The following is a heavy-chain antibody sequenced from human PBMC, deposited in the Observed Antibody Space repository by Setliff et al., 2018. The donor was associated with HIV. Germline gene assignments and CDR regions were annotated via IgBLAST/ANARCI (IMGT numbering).Heavy chain of an antibody. CDR2: IKTKPSSYAT. V-gene: IGHV3-73*01. D-gene: IGHD2-21*01. CDR3: TASGDADCGTSACTNWFDP. CDR1: GFTFSDSA. Sequence: PGESLKISCAASGFTFSDSAIHWVRQASGKGLEWVGRIKTKPSSYATAFAASVIGRFTISRDDSKNTAYLVMNSLKTEDTAVYYCTASGDADCGTSACTNWFDPWGQGTLVTVSS. J-gene: IGHJ5*02.